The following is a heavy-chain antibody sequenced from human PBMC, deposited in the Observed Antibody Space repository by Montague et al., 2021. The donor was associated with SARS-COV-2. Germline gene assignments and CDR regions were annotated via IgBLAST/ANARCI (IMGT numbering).Heavy chain of an antibody. V-gene: IGHV3-23*03. CDR1: GFIFNSYA. CDR2: IYSGGSST. Sequence: SLRLSCAASGFIFNSYAMSWVRQAPGKGLERVSIIYSGGSSTYYADSVKGRFTISRDNSKNTLYLQMNSMIAEDTAVYYCAKTHRYYNRNFDYWGQGTLGTVSS. D-gene: IGHD3-22*01. CDR3: AKTHRYYNRNFDY. J-gene: IGHJ4*02.